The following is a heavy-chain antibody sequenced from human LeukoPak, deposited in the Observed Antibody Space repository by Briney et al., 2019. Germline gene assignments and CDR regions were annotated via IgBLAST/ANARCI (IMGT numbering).Heavy chain of an antibody. CDR2: INHSGST. V-gene: IGHV4-34*01. CDR3: ARGRYSSSWYLYDYFDY. D-gene: IGHD6-13*01. Sequence: PSETLSLTCAVYGGSFSGYYWSWIRQPPGQGLELIGEINHSGSTNYNPSLKSRVTISVDTSKNQFSLKLSSVTAADTAVYYCARGRYSSSWYLYDYFDYWGQGTLVTVSS. J-gene: IGHJ4*02. CDR1: GGSFSGYY.